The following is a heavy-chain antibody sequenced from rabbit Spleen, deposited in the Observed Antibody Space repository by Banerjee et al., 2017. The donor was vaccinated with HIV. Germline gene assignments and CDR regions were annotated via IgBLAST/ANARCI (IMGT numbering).Heavy chain of an antibody. J-gene: IGHJ4*01. CDR2: INTATGKA. CDR3: ARDLVGVIGWNFNL. Sequence: QSLEESGGDLVKPGASLTLTCTASGVSFSFSSYMCWVRQAPGKGLEWIACINTATGKAVYASWAKGRFTISKTSSNTVTLQMTSLTAADTATCFCARDLVGVIGWNFNLWGPGTLVTVS. V-gene: IGHV1S40*01. CDR1: GVSFSFSSY. D-gene: IGHD1-1*01.